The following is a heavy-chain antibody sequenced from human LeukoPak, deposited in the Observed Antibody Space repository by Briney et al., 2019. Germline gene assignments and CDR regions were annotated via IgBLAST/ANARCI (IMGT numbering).Heavy chain of an antibody. CDR3: AKYVFSYGSGSYLAH. V-gene: IGHV3-23*01. CDR1: GFNFFNYG. Sequence: PGGTLRLSCAASGFNFFNYGITWVRQAPGKGLEWLTGISGSGSRTYYADSVKGRFTISRDNSKNTVYLEMRSLGAEDTAVYYCAKYVFSYGSGSYLAHWGQGTLVTVSS. D-gene: IGHD3-10*01. J-gene: IGHJ4*02. CDR2: ISGSGSRT.